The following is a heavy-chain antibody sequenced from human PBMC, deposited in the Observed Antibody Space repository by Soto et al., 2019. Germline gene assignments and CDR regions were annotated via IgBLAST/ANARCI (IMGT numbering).Heavy chain of an antibody. CDR2: ISYDGSIK. Sequence: QVQLVESGGGVVQPGRSLRLSCAASGFTFSSYGMHWVRHAPGNGLEWVAVISYDGSIKYYADSVKGRFTISRDNSKNTLYLQMNSLRAKDTAVSYCAKDLYLLGDTALVEYWGQGTLVTVSS. D-gene: IGHD5-18*01. V-gene: IGHV3-30*18. CDR1: GFTFSSYG. J-gene: IGHJ4*02. CDR3: AKDLYLLGDTALVEY.